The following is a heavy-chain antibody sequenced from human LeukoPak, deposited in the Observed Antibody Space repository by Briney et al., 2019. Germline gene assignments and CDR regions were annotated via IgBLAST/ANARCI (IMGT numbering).Heavy chain of an antibody. J-gene: IGHJ4*02. D-gene: IGHD1-26*01. Sequence: SETLSLTCTVSGGSISSGGYYWSWIRQHPGKGLEWIGYIYYSGSTYYNPSLKSRVTISVDTSKNQFSLKLSSVTAADTAVYYCARHGTSVGASHRGPFDYWGQGTLVTVSS. CDR2: IYYSGST. V-gene: IGHV4-31*03. CDR3: ARHGTSVGASHRGPFDY. CDR1: GGSISSGGYY.